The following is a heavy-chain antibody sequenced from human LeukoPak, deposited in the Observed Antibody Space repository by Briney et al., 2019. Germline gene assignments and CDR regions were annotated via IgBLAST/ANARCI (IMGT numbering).Heavy chain of an antibody. Sequence: GWSLRLSCAASGFTFSDYYMSWIRQAPGKGLEWVAYISSSGSTIHYADSVRGRFTISRENAKNSLYLQMNSLRAEDTAVYYCARDSSARYSSSWYVVGDFDYWGQGTPVTVSS. V-gene: IGHV3-11*01. J-gene: IGHJ4*02. CDR3: ARDSSARYSSSWYVVGDFDY. CDR2: ISSSGSTI. CDR1: GFTFSDYY. D-gene: IGHD6-13*01.